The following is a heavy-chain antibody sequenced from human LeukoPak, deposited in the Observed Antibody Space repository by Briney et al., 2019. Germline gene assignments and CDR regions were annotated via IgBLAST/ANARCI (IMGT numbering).Heavy chain of an antibody. V-gene: IGHV4-59*01. CDR1: GGSISSYY. CDR3: ARAPLRLYGMDV. CDR2: IYYSGST. D-gene: IGHD4-17*01. J-gene: IGHJ6*02. Sequence: PSETLSLTCTVSGGSISSYYWSWIRQPPGKGLEWIGYIYYSGSTNYNPSLKSRVTISVDTSKNQFSLKLSSVTAADTAVYYCARAPLRLYGMDVWGQGITVTVSS.